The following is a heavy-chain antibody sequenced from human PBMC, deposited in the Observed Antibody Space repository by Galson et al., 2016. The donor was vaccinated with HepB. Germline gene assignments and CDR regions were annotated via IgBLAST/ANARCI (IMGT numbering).Heavy chain of an antibody. CDR3: ARLNSHFYDTSGYYYFES. J-gene: IGHJ4*02. D-gene: IGHD3-22*01. CDR2: IYYSGST. V-gene: IGHV4-31*03. Sequence: TLSLTCTVSGGSVSSGGYHWSWIRQHPGKGLEWIGFIYYSGSTNYNPSLKSRVTISVDISKNQFSLKLNSVTAADTAVYYCARLNSHFYDTSGYYYFESWGQGTLVTVSS. CDR1: GGSVSSGGYH.